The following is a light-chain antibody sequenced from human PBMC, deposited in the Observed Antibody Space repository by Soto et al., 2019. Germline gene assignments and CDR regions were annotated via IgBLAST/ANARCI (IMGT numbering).Light chain of an antibody. V-gene: IGKV3-20*01. Sequence: EIVLTQSPGTLSLSPGERATLSCRASQNVGTDYLAWYQQKPGQAPRLLIYAASSRATGIPDRFSGSGYGTDFTLTISRLEPEDFAVHYCQQYCNSWTFGQGTKVEIK. CDR1: QNVGTDY. CDR2: AAS. J-gene: IGKJ1*01. CDR3: QQYCNSWT.